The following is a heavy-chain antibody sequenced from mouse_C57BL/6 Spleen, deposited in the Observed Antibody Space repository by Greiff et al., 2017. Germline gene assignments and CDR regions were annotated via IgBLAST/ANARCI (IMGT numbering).Heavy chain of an antibody. CDR3: SRHEDTAYYGSSFFAY. Sequence: QVQLQQSGAELVKPGASVKLSCKASGYTFTEYTIHWVKQRSGQGLEWIGWFYPGSGSIKYNEKFKDKATLTADKSSSTVYMELRRLTSEDSAVYFCSRHEDTAYYGSSFFAYWGQGTLVTVSA. CDR1: GYTFTEYT. J-gene: IGHJ3*01. CDR2: FYPGSGSI. V-gene: IGHV1-62-2*01. D-gene: IGHD1-1*01.